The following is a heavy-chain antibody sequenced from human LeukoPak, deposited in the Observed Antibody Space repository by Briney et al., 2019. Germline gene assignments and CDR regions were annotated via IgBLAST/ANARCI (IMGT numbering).Heavy chain of an antibody. CDR1: GYTFTGYY. V-gene: IGHV1-2*02. D-gene: IGHD5-24*01. CDR3: ARVPMATLELSDAFDI. Sequence: GASVKVSCKASGYTFTGYYMHWVRQAPGQGLEWMGWINPNSGGTNYAQKFQGRVTMTRDTSISTAYMELSRLRSDDTAVYYCARVPMATLELSDAFDIWGQGTMVTVSS. CDR2: INPNSGGT. J-gene: IGHJ3*02.